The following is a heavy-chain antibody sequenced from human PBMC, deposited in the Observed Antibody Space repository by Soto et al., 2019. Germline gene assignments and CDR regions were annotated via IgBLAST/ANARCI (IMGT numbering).Heavy chain of an antibody. CDR3: ASRYGPSEFDH. J-gene: IGHJ4*02. CDR2: IHNNGGT. Sequence: QLQLQESGPGLVKSSETLSLTCSVSGDSISSSSYYWGWIRQSPGEGLEWIGNIHNNGGTQYKPSLDSRFTISVDTSANQFSLRLTSVTAADTAVYYCASRYGPSEFDHWGQGSLVTVSS. D-gene: IGHD3-9*01. V-gene: IGHV4-39*01. CDR1: GDSISSSSYY.